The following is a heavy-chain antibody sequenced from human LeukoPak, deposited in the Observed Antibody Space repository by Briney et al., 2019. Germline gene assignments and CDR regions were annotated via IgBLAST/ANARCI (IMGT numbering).Heavy chain of an antibody. V-gene: IGHV3-30*18. D-gene: IGHD4-17*01. CDR1: GFTFSNYG. CDR2: MSYDGTHK. J-gene: IGHJ4*02. CDR3: AKDFGYGDCFDY. Sequence: GGSLRLSCAASGFTFSNYGLHWVRQAPGKGLEWVAFMSYDGTHKYYADSARGRFTISRDNSKNTLFLQMNSLRTEDTAVHYCAKDFGYGDCFDYWGQGTVVTVSS.